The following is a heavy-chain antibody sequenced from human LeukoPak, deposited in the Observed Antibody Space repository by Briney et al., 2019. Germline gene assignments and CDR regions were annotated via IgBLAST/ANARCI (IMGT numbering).Heavy chain of an antibody. CDR2: IYYSGST. CDR3: ASSDSYYGAFDI. V-gene: IGHV4-39*07. Sequence: SETLSLTCTVSGGSISSSSYYWGWIRQPPGKGLEWIGSIYYSGSTYYNPSLKSRVTISVDTSKDQFSLKLTSVTAADTAVYYCASSDSYYGAFDIWGQGTMVTVSS. CDR1: GGSISSSSYY. D-gene: IGHD3-10*01. J-gene: IGHJ3*02.